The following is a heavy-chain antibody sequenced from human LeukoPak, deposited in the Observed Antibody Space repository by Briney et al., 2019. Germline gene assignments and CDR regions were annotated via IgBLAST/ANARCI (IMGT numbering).Heavy chain of an antibody. CDR2: IIPMFGTA. V-gene: IGHV1-69*05. CDR1: SGTSSNYG. D-gene: IGHD2-15*01. CDR3: EREEHCSGGSCSNAFDY. Sequence: SSGGLSCRASSGTSSNYGISWVRQAPGQGLEWMGGIIPMFGTANYAQKFQGRVTITTDESTSTAYMEVSSLRSEDTAVYYCEREEHCSGGSCSNAFDYWGQGTLVTVSS. J-gene: IGHJ4*02.